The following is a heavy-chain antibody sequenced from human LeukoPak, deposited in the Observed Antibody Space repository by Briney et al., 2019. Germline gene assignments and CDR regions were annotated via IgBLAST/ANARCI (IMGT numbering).Heavy chain of an antibody. CDR3: ARGQGTVTTH. CDR2: INHSGSA. D-gene: IGHD4-17*01. V-gene: IGHV4-34*01. J-gene: IGHJ4*02. CDR1: GGSFSGYY. Sequence: SSETLSLTCAVYGGSFSGYYCTWIRQPPGKGLEWIGEINHSGSANYNPSLKSRVTISLDTSKYQFSLKLSSVTAADTAVYYCARGQGTVTTHWGQGTLVTVSS.